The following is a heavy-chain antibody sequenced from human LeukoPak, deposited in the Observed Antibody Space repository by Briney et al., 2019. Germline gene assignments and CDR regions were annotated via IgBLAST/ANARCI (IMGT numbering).Heavy chain of an antibody. V-gene: IGHV3-30*04. CDR3: ARVRSSSWGSFDY. CDR1: GFTFSSYA. J-gene: IGHJ4*02. CDR2: ISYDGSNK. Sequence: GGSLRLSCAASGFTFSSYAMHWVRQAPGKGLEWVAVISYDGSNKYYADSVKGRFTISRDNSKNTLYLQMNSLRAEDTAVYYCARVRSSSWGSFDYWGQGTLVTVSS. D-gene: IGHD6-6*01.